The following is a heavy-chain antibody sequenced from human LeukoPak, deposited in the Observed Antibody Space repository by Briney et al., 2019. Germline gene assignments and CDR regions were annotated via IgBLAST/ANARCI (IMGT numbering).Heavy chain of an antibody. V-gene: IGHV4-59*01. CDR2: IYSSGST. CDR3: ARVLGSGYSDY. Sequence: SETLSLTCTVSGGSISSYHWSWIRQPPGKGLEWLGYIYSSGSTNHNPSLKSRVTISVDTSKNQFSLKLSSVTAADTAVYYCARVLGSGYSDYWGQGTLVTVSS. J-gene: IGHJ4*02. CDR1: GGSISSYH. D-gene: IGHD2-15*01.